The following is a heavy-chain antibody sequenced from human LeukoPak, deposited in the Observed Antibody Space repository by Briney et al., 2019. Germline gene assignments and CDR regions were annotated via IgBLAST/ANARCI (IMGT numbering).Heavy chain of an antibody. D-gene: IGHD2-2*01. Sequence: PSETLSLTCTVSGGSISPHYWGWIRQPPGKGLEWIGYISYSGSTNYNPSLKSRVTISLDTSKNQFSLKLSSVTAADTAVFYCARTRLGGPYFEYWGQGTLVTVSS. CDR3: ARTRLGGPYFEY. V-gene: IGHV4-59*11. CDR2: ISYSGST. J-gene: IGHJ4*02. CDR1: GGSISPHY.